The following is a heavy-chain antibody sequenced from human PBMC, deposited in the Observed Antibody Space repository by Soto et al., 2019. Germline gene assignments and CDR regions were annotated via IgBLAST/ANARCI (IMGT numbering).Heavy chain of an antibody. CDR2: ISYDGSNK. J-gene: IGHJ6*03. V-gene: IGHV3-30*18. CDR1: GFTFSSYG. D-gene: IGHD4-17*01. Sequence: GVLRLSCAASGFTFSSYGMHWVRQAPGKGLEWVAVISYDGSNKYYADSGKGRFTISRDNSKNTLYLKMNSLRAEDTAVYYCAKDDGDYGGNNGDYYYYYYMDVWGKGTTVTVSS. CDR3: AKDDGDYGGNNGDYYYYYYMDV.